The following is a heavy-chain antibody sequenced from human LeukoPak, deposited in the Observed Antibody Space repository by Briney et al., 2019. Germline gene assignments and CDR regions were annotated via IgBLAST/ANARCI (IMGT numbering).Heavy chain of an antibody. CDR2: IWYDGSNK. D-gene: IGHD2-21*02. V-gene: IGHV3-33*01. CDR1: GFTFSNYA. Sequence: PGSSLRLSCVASGFTFSNYAMKWVRQAPGKGLEWVAVIWYDGSNKYYADSVKGRFTISRDNSKNTLYLQMTSLRVEDTAVYYCARGVTTADYWGRGTLVTVSS. CDR3: ARGVTTADY. J-gene: IGHJ4*02.